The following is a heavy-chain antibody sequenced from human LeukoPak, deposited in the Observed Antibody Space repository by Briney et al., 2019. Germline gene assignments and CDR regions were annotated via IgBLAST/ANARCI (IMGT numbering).Heavy chain of an antibody. CDR3: ARDIRVVGATHYLDQ. CDR2: MHYSGGA. D-gene: IGHD1-26*01. Sequence: SETLSLTCTVSGGSITSYYWSWVRQPPGKGLEWLGYMHYSGGATSYPALKSRVAMSIDASKNQFSLKLSSVTAADTAVYYCARDIRVVGATHYLDQWGQGTLVTVSS. V-gene: IGHV4-59*01. CDR1: GGSITSYY. J-gene: IGHJ4*02.